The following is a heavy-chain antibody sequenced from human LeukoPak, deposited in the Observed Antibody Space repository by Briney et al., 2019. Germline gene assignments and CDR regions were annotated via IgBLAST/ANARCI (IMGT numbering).Heavy chain of an antibody. V-gene: IGHV3-30*03. CDR2: ISYDGSNK. CDR1: GFTFSSYG. J-gene: IGHJ4*02. CDR3: ARAVAGGGGY. Sequence: GGSLRLSCAASGFTFSSYGMHWVRQAPGKGLEWVAVISYDGSNKYYADSVKGRFTISRDNSKNTLYLQMNSLRAEDTAVYYCARAVAGGGGYWGQGTLVTVSS. D-gene: IGHD6-19*01.